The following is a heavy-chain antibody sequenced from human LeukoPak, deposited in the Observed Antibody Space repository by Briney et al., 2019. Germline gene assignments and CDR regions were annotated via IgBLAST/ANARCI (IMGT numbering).Heavy chain of an antibody. D-gene: IGHD3-22*01. J-gene: IGHJ6*03. V-gene: IGHV4-34*01. CDR1: GGSFSGYY. Sequence: SESLSLTCAVYGGSFSGYYWSWIRQPPGKGLEWIGEINHSGSTNHNPSLKSRVTISVATSKYQLSLNLSSVTPADTAVYYCARAKFYYESSGYYRYYYDYYMDVWGKGTTVTVSS. CDR3: ARAKFYYESSGYYRYYYDYYMDV. CDR2: INHSGST.